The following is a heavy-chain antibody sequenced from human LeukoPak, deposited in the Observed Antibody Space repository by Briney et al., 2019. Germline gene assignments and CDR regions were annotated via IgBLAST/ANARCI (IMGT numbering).Heavy chain of an antibody. CDR3: ARDPHYGDILNDPFDI. V-gene: IGHV4-59*01. J-gene: IGHJ3*02. CDR2: INYSGST. CDR1: GGSISRYY. Sequence: SETLSLTCTVSGGSISRYYWSWIRQPPGKGLEWIGYINYSGSTKYNPSLKSRVTISVDTSKNQFSLKLSSVTAADTAVYFCARDPHYGDILNDPFDIWGQGAMVTVSS. D-gene: IGHD4-17*01.